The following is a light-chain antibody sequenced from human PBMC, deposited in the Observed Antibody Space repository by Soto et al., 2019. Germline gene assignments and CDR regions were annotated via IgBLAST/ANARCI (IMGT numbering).Light chain of an antibody. J-gene: IGKJ2*01. CDR1: RDIRDF. Sequence: EIQMTQSPSSLSVSVGDRVTITCQASRDIRDFLNWYQQKPGKAPKLLIFDASNLEAGVPPRFSGSGSGTHFTFPISTLQPEDVPTYYCQHYNNLPPYIFAQGPKLDIK. CDR3: QHYNNLPPYI. CDR2: DAS. V-gene: IGKV1-33*01.